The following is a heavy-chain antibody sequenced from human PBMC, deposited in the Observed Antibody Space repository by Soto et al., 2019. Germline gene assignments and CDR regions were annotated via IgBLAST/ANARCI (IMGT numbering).Heavy chain of an antibody. Sequence: EVQLLESGGGLVQPGGSLRLSCAASGFTFSSCAMSWVRQAPGKGLEWVAAISGSGGSTFYADPVKGRFSISRDNSKTTMYLQMNSLGAEDTALYYCAKGRGYCSSTSCYVASDYWGQGTLVTVSS. CDR3: AKGRGYCSSTSCYVASDY. J-gene: IGHJ4*02. CDR2: ISGSGGST. CDR1: GFTFSSCA. V-gene: IGHV3-23*01. D-gene: IGHD2-2*01.